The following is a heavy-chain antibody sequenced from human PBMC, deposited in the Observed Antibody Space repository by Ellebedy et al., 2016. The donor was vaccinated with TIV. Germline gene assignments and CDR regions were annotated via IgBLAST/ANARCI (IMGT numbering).Heavy chain of an antibody. Sequence: AASVKVSCTASEYIFTGYYIHWVRQVSGQGLEWMGIINPRGGNTNYAQKFQGRITMTRDTSTRTVYMDLSSLGSEDTAVYYCARDLEPRSLNSCYYGMDVWGQGTTVTVSS. J-gene: IGHJ6*02. CDR3: ARDLEPRSLNSCYYGMDV. V-gene: IGHV1-46*01. D-gene: IGHD1-1*01. CDR2: INPRGGNT. CDR1: EYIFTGYY.